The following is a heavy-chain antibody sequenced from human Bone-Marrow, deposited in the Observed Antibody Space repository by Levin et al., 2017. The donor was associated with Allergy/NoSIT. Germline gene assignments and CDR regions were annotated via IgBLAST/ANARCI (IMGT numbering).Heavy chain of an antibody. CDR2: IYSGGST. Sequence: LSLTCAASGFTVRSNYMSWVRQAPGKGLEWVSVIYSGGSTYYADSVKGRFTISRDNSKNTLYLQMNSLRAEDTAVYYCAAGRSQTRIDWGQGTLVTVSS. CDR3: AAGRSQTRID. J-gene: IGHJ4*02. V-gene: IGHV3-66*01. CDR1: GFTVRSNY.